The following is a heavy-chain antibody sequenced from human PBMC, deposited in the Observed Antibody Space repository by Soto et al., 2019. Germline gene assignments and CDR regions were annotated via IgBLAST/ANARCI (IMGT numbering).Heavy chain of an antibody. CDR1: GGSISSSSYY. CDR3: ARDSGIAARPGAFDI. J-gene: IGHJ3*02. V-gene: IGHV4-39*07. D-gene: IGHD6-6*01. CDR2: IYYSGST. Sequence: SETLSLTCTVSGGSISSSSYYWGWIRQPPGKGLEWIGSIYYSGSTYYNPSLKRRVTISVDTSKNQFSLKLSSVTAADTAVYYCARDSGIAARPGAFDIWGQGTMVTVSS.